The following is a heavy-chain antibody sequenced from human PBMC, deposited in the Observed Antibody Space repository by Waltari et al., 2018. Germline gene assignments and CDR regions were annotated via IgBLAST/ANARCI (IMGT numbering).Heavy chain of an antibody. Sequence: QVQLQESGPGLVKPSETLSLTCTVSGGSISSHYWSWIRQPPGKGLEWIGYIYYSGSNNYNPSLKSRVTISVDTSKNQFSLKLSSVTAADTAVYYCARDNTYYDFWSGYLYGMDVWGQGTTVTVSS. V-gene: IGHV4-59*11. CDR3: ARDNTYYDFWSGYLYGMDV. D-gene: IGHD3-3*01. CDR2: IYYSGSN. J-gene: IGHJ6*02. CDR1: GGSISSHY.